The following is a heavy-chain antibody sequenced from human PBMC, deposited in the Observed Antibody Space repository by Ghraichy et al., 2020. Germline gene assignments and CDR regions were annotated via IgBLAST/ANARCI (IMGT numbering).Heavy chain of an antibody. CDR1: GFTFSSYS. Sequence: GGSLRLSCAASGFTFSSYSMNLVRQAPGKGLEWVSSISSSSSYIYYADSVKGRFTISRDNAKNSLYLQMNSLRAEDTAVYYCARVNYGDYEVDYWGQGTLVTVSS. J-gene: IGHJ4*02. CDR2: ISSSSSYI. V-gene: IGHV3-21*01. D-gene: IGHD4-17*01. CDR3: ARVNYGDYEVDY.